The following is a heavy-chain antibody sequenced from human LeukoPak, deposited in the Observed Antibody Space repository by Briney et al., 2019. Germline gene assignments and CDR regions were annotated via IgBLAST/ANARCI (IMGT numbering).Heavy chain of an antibody. CDR1: GYTFTGYY. J-gene: IGHJ5*02. V-gene: IGHV1-2*02. CDR3: ARDQSRYCSGGSCYGRRNWFDP. CDR2: INPNSGGT. D-gene: IGHD2-15*01. Sequence: ASVKVSFKASGYTFTGYYMHWVRQAPGQGLEWMGWINPNSGGTNYAQKFQGRVTMTRDTSISTAYMELSRLRSDDTAVYYCARDQSRYCSGGSCYGRRNWFDPWGQGTLVTVSS.